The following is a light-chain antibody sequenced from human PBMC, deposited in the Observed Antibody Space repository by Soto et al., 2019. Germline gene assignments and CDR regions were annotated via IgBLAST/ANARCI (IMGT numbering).Light chain of an antibody. CDR1: QSLSDSDYGNTY. CDR2: TLS. J-gene: IGKJ2*01. CDR3: MQRIEFPCT. V-gene: IGKV2-40*01. Sequence: IVMTQTPLSLPVTPGEPASISCRSNQSLSDSDYGNTYLDWQQQKPGQSPQLLIYTLSYRAPGVPDRFSGGGLGTDFTLKISRVEAEDVVIYYCMQRIEFPCTFGQGTKLQIK.